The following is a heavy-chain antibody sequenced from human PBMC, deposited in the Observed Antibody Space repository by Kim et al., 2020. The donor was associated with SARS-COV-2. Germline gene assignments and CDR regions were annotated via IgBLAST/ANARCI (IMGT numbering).Heavy chain of an antibody. CDR2: ISSSSSYT. CDR1: GFTFSDYY. CDR3: ARGGNRGIAGD. D-gene: IGHD6-13*01. J-gene: IGHJ4*02. V-gene: IGHV3-11*05. Sequence: GGSLRLSCAASGFTFSDYYMSWIRQAPGKGLEWVSYISSSSSYTNYADSVKGRFTISRDNAKNSLYLQMNSLRVEDTAVYYCARGGNRGIAGDWGQGTLVTVSS.